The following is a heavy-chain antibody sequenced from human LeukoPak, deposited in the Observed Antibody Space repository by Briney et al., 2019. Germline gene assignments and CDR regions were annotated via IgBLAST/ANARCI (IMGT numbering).Heavy chain of an antibody. V-gene: IGHV3-48*03. CDR1: GFTFSSYE. Sequence: GGSPRLSCAASGFTFSSYEMNWVRQAPGKGLEWVLFITSSGNTMYYADSVKGRFTISRDNAKNSLYLQMNSLRADDTAVYYCARLRSKYWFDPWGQGTLVTVSS. J-gene: IGHJ5*02. D-gene: IGHD4-11*01. CDR3: ARLRSKYWFDP. CDR2: ITSSGNTM.